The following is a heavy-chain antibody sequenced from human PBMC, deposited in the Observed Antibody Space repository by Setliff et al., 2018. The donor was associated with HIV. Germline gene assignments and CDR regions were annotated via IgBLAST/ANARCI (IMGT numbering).Heavy chain of an antibody. D-gene: IGHD6-13*01. CDR2: IIPMFDAP. J-gene: IGHJ3*01. CDR3: ARPIRAAAGNDAFHV. CDR1: GGTFSSYA. Sequence: ASVKVSCKTSGGTFSSYAISWVRQAPGQGLEWMGGIIPMFDAPNYAQKFQGRVTITADESTSTAYVELSSLRSEDSAVYFCARPIRAAAGNDAFHVWGQGTMVTVSS. V-gene: IGHV1-69*13.